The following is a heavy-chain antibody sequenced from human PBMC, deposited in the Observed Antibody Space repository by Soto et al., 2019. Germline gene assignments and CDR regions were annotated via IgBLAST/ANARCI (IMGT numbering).Heavy chain of an antibody. CDR3: ARAPGVYSVYYSTGPYYFGY. Sequence: SETLSLTCAVSCYSISSSNWWGWIRQPPGKGLEWIGYIYYSGSTYYNPSLKSRVTMSVDTSKNQFSLKLSSVTAVDTAVYYCARAPGVYSVYYSTGPYYFGYWGQGTLVTVSS. CDR1: CYSISSSNW. CDR2: IYYSGST. J-gene: IGHJ4*02. V-gene: IGHV4-28*03. D-gene: IGHD5-12*01.